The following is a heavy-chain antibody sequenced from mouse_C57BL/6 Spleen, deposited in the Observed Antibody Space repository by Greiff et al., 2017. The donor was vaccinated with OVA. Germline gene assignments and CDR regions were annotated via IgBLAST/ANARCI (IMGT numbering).Heavy chain of an antibody. D-gene: IGHD3-2*02. CDR2: IDPSDSYT. V-gene: IGHV1-59*01. CDR3: ARQLRPYFDY. Sequence: QVQLQQPGAELVRPGTSVKLSCKASGYTFTSYWMHWVKQRPGQGLEWIGVIDPSDSYTNYNQKFKGKATLTVDTSSSTAYMQLSSLTSEDSAVYYCARQLRPYFDYWGQGTTLTVSS. J-gene: IGHJ2*01. CDR1: GYTFTSYW.